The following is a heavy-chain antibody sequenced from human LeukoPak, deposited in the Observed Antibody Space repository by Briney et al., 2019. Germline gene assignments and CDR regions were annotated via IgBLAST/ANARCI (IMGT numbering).Heavy chain of an antibody. J-gene: IGHJ4*02. V-gene: IGHV3-11*01. CDR3: ARGYDFWSPYYFDY. Sequence: NPGGSLRLSCAASGFTFSDYYMSWIRQAPGKGLEWVSYISSSGSTIYYADSVKGRFTISRDNAKNSLYLQMNSLRAEDTAVYYCARGYDFWSPYYFDYWGQGTLVTVSS. CDR2: ISSSGSTI. CDR1: GFTFSDYY. D-gene: IGHD3-3*01.